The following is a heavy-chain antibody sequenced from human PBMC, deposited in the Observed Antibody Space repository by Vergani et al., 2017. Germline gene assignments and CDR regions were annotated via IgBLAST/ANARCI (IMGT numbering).Heavy chain of an antibody. CDR1: GYTFTSYD. D-gene: IGHD2-2*01. V-gene: IGHV1-8*01. CDR2: MNPNSGNT. CDR3: AVLGYCSSTSCYRHGMDV. J-gene: IGHJ6*02. Sequence: QVQLVQSGAEVKKPGASVKVSCKASGYTFTSYDINWVRQATGQGLEWMGWMNPNSGNTGYAQKFQGRVTMTRNTSISTAYMELSSLRSEDTAVYYCAVLGYCSSTSCYRHGMDVWGQGTTVTVSS.